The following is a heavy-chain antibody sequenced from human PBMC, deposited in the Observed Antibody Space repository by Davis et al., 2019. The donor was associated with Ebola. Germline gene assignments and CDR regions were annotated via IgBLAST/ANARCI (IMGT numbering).Heavy chain of an antibody. D-gene: IGHD1-7*01. V-gene: IGHV3-7*01. CDR3: ARDQSITGTYYVRSLYYYYGMDV. J-gene: IGHJ6*04. CDR2: IKQDGSEK. CDR1: GFTFGDYA. Sequence: GESLKISCTASGFTFGDYAMTWVRQAPGKGLEWVANIKQDGSEKYYVDSVKGRFTISRDNAKNSLYLQMNSLRAEDTAVYYCARDQSITGTYYVRSLYYYYGMDVWGKGTTVTVSS.